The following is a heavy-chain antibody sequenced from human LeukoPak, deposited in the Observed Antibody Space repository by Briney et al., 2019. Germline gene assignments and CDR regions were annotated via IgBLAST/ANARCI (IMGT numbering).Heavy chain of an antibody. V-gene: IGHV3-23*01. CDR1: GFTFSSYS. CDR2: ISGSGGST. CDR3: AKACSGGSPLDGMDV. Sequence: GGSLRLSCAASGFTFSSYSMNWVRQAPGKGLEWVSAISGSGGSTYYADSVKGRFTISRDNSKNTLYLQMNSLRAEDTAVYYCAKACSGGSPLDGMDVWGQGTTVTVSS. D-gene: IGHD2-15*01. J-gene: IGHJ6*02.